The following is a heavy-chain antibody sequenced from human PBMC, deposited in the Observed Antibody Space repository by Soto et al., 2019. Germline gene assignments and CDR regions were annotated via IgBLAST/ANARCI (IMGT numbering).Heavy chain of an antibody. Sequence: EVQLVQSGAEVKKPGESLKISCKGSGYSFTSYWIGWVRQMPGKGLEWMGIIYPGDSDTRYSPSFQGQVTISADKSISTAYLQWSSLKASDTAMYYCARHGTSILGYCSGGSCHFEGWFDPWGQGTLVTVSS. CDR1: GYSFTSYW. J-gene: IGHJ5*02. CDR3: ARHGTSILGYCSGGSCHFEGWFDP. D-gene: IGHD2-15*01. CDR2: IYPGDSDT. V-gene: IGHV5-51*01.